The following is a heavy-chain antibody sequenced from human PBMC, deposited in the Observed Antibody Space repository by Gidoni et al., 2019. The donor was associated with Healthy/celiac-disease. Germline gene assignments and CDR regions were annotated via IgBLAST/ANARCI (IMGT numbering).Heavy chain of an antibody. CDR1: GGSFSGYY. CDR3: ARLGVTYYYGSGSYRYYYYYGMDV. Sequence: QVQLQQWGAGLLKPSETLSLTCAVYGGSFSGYYWSWIRQPPGKGLEWIGEINHSGSTNYNPSLKSRVTISVDTSKNQFSLKLSSVTAADTAVYYCARLGVTYYYGSGSYRYYYYYGMDVWGQGTTVTVSS. V-gene: IGHV4-34*01. D-gene: IGHD3-10*01. CDR2: INHSGST. J-gene: IGHJ6*02.